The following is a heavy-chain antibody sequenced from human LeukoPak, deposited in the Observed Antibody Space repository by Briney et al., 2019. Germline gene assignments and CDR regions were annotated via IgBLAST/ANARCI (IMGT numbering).Heavy chain of an antibody. D-gene: IGHD6-19*01. CDR2: ISWNSGSI. V-gene: IGHV3-9*01. Sequence: GGSLRLSCAASGFTFDDYAMHWVRQAPGKGLEWVSGISWNSGSIGYADSVKGRFTISRDNAKNPLYLQMNSLRAEDTALYYCAKVYSSGWIYYFDYWGQGTLVTVSS. CDR3: AKVYSSGWIYYFDY. CDR1: GFTFDDYA. J-gene: IGHJ4*02.